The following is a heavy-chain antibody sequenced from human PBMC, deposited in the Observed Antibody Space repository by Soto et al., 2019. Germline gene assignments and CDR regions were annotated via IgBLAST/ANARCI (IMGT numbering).Heavy chain of an antibody. D-gene: IGHD4-17*01. CDR2: IWYDGSNK. J-gene: IGHJ4*02. Sequence: QVQLVESGGGVVQPGRSLRLSCAASGFTFSSYGMHWVRQAPGKGLEWVAVIWYDGSNKYYADSVKGRFTISRDNSKNTLYLQMNSLRAEDMAVYYCARSRNDYGDYSRSYYFDYWGQGTLVTVSS. V-gene: IGHV3-33*01. CDR1: GFTFSSYG. CDR3: ARSRNDYGDYSRSYYFDY.